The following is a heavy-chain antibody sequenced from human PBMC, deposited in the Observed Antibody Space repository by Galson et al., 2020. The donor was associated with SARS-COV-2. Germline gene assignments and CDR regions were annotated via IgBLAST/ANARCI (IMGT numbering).Heavy chain of an antibody. CDR2: ISSSSSYT. J-gene: IGHJ6*02. CDR3: AREYVVVPAARPPYYYGMDV. V-gene: IGHV3-11*06. Sequence: GESLKISCAASGFTFSDYYMSWIRQAPGKGLEWVSYISSSSSYTNYADSVKGRFTISRDNAKNSLYLQMNSLRAEDTAVYYCAREYVVVPAARPPYYYGMDVWGQGTTVTVSS. CDR1: GFTFSDYY. D-gene: IGHD2-2*01.